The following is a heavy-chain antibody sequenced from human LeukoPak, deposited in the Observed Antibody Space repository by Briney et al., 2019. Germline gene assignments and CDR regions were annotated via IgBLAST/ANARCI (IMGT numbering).Heavy chain of an antibody. CDR3: ARAYTFGGVIVAFDY. V-gene: IGHV3-48*03. Sequence: PGGSLRLSCAASGFTFSSYEMNWVRQAPGKGLEWVSYISSSGSTIYYADSVKGRFTISRGNAKNSLYLQMNSLRAEDTAVYYCARAYTFGGVIVAFDYWGQGTLVTVSS. CDR1: GFTFSSYE. J-gene: IGHJ4*02. D-gene: IGHD3-16*02. CDR2: ISSSGSTI.